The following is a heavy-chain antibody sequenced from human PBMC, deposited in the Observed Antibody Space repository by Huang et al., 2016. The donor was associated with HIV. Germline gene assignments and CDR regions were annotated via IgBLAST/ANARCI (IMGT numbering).Heavy chain of an antibody. CDR1: GGSISSGNYY. CDR2: IYTSGTT. D-gene: IGHD3-9*01. CDR3: ARLTGYSTFDI. V-gene: IGHV4-61*09. Sequence: QVQLQESGPGLVKPSQTLSLTCSVSGGSISSGNYYWSWIRQSAGKGLEWIGHIYTSGTTIYNSSLKSRVTISVATSKNQFSLKLSSVTAADTAVYYCARLTGYSTFDIWGHGTVVTVSS. J-gene: IGHJ3*02.